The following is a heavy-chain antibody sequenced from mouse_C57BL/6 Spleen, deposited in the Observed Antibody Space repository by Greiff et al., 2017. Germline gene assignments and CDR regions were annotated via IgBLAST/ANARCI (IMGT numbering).Heavy chain of an antibody. CDR2: ISSGGSYT. CDR3: ARGDGSSYVSYFDY. CDR1: GFTFSSYG. J-gene: IGHJ2*01. V-gene: IGHV5-6*01. Sequence: DVQLVESGGDLVKPGGSLKLSCAASGFTFSSYGMSWVRQTPDKRLEWVATISSGGSYTYYPDGVKGRFTISRDNAKNTLYLQMSSLKSEDTAMYYCARGDGSSYVSYFDYWGQGTTLTVSS. D-gene: IGHD1-1*01.